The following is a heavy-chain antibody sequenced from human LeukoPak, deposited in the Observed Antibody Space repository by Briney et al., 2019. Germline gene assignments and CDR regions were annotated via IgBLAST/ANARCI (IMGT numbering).Heavy chain of an antibody. CDR1: GYSFSSYW. CDR2: IYPRDSDT. V-gene: IGHV5-51*01. D-gene: IGHD2-8*02. Sequence: GEALKISFRVSGYSFSSYWIGWVRPMPGKGREWMGIIYPRDSDTRYSPSFRGQVTISVDKSINSAYLQWSSLKASDTAIYYCARRRDGTGSPLEYWGQGTLVTVSS. CDR3: ARRRDGTGSPLEY. J-gene: IGHJ4*02.